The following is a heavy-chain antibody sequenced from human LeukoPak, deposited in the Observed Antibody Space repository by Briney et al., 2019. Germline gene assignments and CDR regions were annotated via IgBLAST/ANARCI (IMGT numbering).Heavy chain of an antibody. D-gene: IGHD5-18*01. CDR3: ARVGGYSYGPSY. CDR2: INHSGST. J-gene: IGHJ4*02. CDR1: GGSFSGYY. Sequence: SETLSLTCAVYGGSFSGYYWSWIRQPPGKGLEWIGEINHSGSTNYNPSLKSRVTISVDTSKNQFSLKLGSVTAVDTAVYYCARVGGYSYGPSYWGQGTLVTVPS. V-gene: IGHV4-34*01.